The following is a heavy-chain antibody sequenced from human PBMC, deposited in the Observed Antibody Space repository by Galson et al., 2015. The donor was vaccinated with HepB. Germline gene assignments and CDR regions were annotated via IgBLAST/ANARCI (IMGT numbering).Heavy chain of an antibody. Sequence: PALVKPTQTLTLTCTFSGFSLSTSGVGVGWIRQPPGKALEWLARIDWDDDKYYSTSLKTRLTISKDTSKNQVVLTMTNMDPVDTATYYCARIRRIDSSGYYLDHWGQGTLVTVSS. CDR3: ARIRRIDSSGYYLDH. J-gene: IGHJ4*02. CDR1: GFSLSTSGVG. CDR2: IDWDDDK. V-gene: IGHV2-70*11. D-gene: IGHD3-22*01.